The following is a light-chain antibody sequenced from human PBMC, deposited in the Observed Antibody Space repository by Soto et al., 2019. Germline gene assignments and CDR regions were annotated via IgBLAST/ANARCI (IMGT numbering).Light chain of an antibody. CDR1: QSVLTS. CDR2: DAS. J-gene: IGKJ5*01. Sequence: IQMTQSPSSLSASVGDRVTITCRASQSVLTSLAWYQHKPGKAPKLLIYDASNLESGVPSRFSGSGSGTEFTLTISSLQPDDFATYYCQQYNSYPITFGQGTRLEIK. V-gene: IGKV1-5*01. CDR3: QQYNSYPIT.